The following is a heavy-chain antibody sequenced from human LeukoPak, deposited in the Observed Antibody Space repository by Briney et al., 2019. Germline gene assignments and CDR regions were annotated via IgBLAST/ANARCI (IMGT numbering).Heavy chain of an antibody. Sequence: ASVKVSCKASGYTFTSYYMHWVRQAPGQGLEWMGIINSSGGSTSYAQKFQGRVTMTRDTSTSTVYMELSSLRSEDTAVYYCARGGITMIVVYFFDYWGQGTLVTVSS. J-gene: IGHJ4*02. V-gene: IGHV1-46*01. CDR2: INSSGGST. D-gene: IGHD3-22*01. CDR3: ARGGITMIVVYFFDY. CDR1: GYTFTSYY.